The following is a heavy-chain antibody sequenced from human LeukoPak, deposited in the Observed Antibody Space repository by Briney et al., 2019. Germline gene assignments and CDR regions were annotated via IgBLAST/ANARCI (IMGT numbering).Heavy chain of an antibody. CDR1: GFTFSSYG. D-gene: IGHD3-10*01. CDR2: ISGSGGST. CDR3: AKDTQGELILAFDI. Sequence: LPGRSLRLSCAASGFTFSSYGMSWVRQAPGKGLEWVSAISGSGGSTYYADSVKGRFTISRDNSKNTLYLQMNSLRAEDTAVYYCAKDTQGELILAFDIWGQGTMVTVSS. J-gene: IGHJ3*02. V-gene: IGHV3-23*01.